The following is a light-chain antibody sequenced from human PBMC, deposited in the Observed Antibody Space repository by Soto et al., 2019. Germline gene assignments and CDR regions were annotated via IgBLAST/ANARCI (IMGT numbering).Light chain of an antibody. CDR3: QQYYTNPRT. CDR2: WAS. V-gene: IGKV4-1*01. Sequence: DIVMTQSPDSLAVSLGERATVNCKSGQSVLYSSDNRNYLAWYQQKPGQSPKLLISWASTRESGVPDRFSGSGSGTDFTLTISSLQAEDVAVYFCQQYYTNPRTVGQGPKVEIK. CDR1: QSVLYSSDNRNY. J-gene: IGKJ1*01.